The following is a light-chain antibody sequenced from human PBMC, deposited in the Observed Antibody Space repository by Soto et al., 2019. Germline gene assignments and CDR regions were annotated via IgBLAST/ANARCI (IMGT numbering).Light chain of an antibody. CDR1: QSISSW. V-gene: IGKV1-5*03. J-gene: IGKJ2*01. CDR3: QQYKSYLYT. Sequence: DIQMTQSPSTLSASVGDRVTITCRASQSISSWLAWYQQKPGKAPKLLIYKASSLESGVPSRFSGSGSGTEFTLTISSLQSDDFETYYCQQYKSYLYTFGQGTKLEIK. CDR2: KAS.